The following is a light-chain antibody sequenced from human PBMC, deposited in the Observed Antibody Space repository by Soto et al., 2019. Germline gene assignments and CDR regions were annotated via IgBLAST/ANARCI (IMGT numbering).Light chain of an antibody. Sequence: QSVLTQPPSVSGAPGQRVTISCTGRSSNIGAGYDVHCYQQRPGTAPKLLIFGNINRPSGVPDRFSGSKSGTSASLAITGLQAEDEGDYYCQSYDSALSARYVFGTGTKVTVL. J-gene: IGLJ1*01. V-gene: IGLV1-40*01. CDR1: SSNIGAGYD. CDR3: QSYDSALSARYV. CDR2: GNI.